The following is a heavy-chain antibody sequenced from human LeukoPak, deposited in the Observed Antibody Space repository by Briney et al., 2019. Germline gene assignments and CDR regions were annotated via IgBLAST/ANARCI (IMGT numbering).Heavy chain of an antibody. CDR1: GFSVTRNY. J-gene: IGHJ6*02. V-gene: IGHV3-53*01. Sequence: GGSLRLSCAASGFSVTRNYVSWVRQAPGKGLEWVSLMYSGGGTSYADSVKGRFTISRDTSKNTLYLQMSSLRAEDTALYYCANSLRDTIYYYGMDVWGQGTTVTVSS. CDR3: ANSLRDTIYYYGMDV. CDR2: MYSGGGT. D-gene: IGHD5-18*01.